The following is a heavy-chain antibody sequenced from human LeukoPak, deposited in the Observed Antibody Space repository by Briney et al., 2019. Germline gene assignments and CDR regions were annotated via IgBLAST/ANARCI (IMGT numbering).Heavy chain of an antibody. V-gene: IGHV3-23*01. CDR2: INPSGANT. CDR1: GFTFSNYV. D-gene: IGHD2-2*01. J-gene: IGHJ6*03. Sequence: AGGSLRLSCAASGFTFSNYVMSWVRQAPGKGLEWISTINPSGANTYYAASVRGRLTISRDNSKNTLYLQMNSLRAEDTAVYYCAKDRNYCSSTSCYSYYYYMDVWGKGTTVTVSS. CDR3: AKDRNYCSSTSCYSYYYYMDV.